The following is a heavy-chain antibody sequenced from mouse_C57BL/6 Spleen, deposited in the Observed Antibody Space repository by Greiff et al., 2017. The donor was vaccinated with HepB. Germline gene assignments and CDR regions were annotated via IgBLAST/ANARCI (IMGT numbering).Heavy chain of an antibody. V-gene: IGHV2-5*01. J-gene: IGHJ1*03. D-gene: IGHD1-1*01. CDR3: AKNSVPYYGSSYPYWYFDV. Sequence: VQLQQSGPGLVQPSQSLSITCTVSGFSLTSYGVHWVRQSPGKGLEWLGVIWRGGSTDYNAAFMSRLSITKDNSTSQVFFKMNSLQDDDTAIYYCAKNSVPYYGSSYPYWYFDVWGTGTTVTVSS. CDR2: IWRGGST. CDR1: GFSLTSYG.